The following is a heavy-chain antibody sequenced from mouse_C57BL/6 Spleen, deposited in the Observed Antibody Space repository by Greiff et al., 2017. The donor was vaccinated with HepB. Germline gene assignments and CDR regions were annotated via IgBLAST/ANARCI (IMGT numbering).Heavy chain of an antibody. CDR3: ARIEDYSNLYAMDY. J-gene: IGHJ4*01. Sequence: QVQLQQSGAELARPGASVKLSCKASGYTFTSYGISWVKQRTGQGLEWIGEIYPRSGNTYYNEKFKGKATLTADKSSSTAYMELRSLTSEDSAVYFCARIEDYSNLYAMDYWGQGTSVTVSS. D-gene: IGHD2-5*01. CDR1: GYTFTSYG. CDR2: IYPRSGNT. V-gene: IGHV1-81*01.